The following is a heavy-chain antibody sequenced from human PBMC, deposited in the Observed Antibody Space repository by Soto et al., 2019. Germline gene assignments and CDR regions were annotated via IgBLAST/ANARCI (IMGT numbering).Heavy chain of an antibody. J-gene: IGHJ6*02. CDR3: ARDQGGEFLKGSGMDV. CDR2: IYYSGET. V-gene: IGHV4-59*01. D-gene: IGHD3-10*01. Sequence: QVQLQESGPGLVKPSETLSLTCTVSGDCISRDYWSWIRLSPGKGLEWIGYIYYSGETNYNPSVKSRVTISVDRTKNQFSLKLSSVTAADTAVYYCARDQGGEFLKGSGMDVWGQGTTVTVSS. CDR1: GDCISRDY.